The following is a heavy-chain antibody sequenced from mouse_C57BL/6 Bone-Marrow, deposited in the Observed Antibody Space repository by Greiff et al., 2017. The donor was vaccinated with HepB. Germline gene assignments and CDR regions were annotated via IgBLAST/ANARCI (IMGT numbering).Heavy chain of an antibody. CDR1: GFTFSSYA. CDR2: ISDGGSYT. CDR3: ARERDYYGSSYDY. V-gene: IGHV5-4*01. D-gene: IGHD1-1*01. Sequence: DVMLVESGGGLVKPGGSLKLSCAASGFTFSSYAMSWVRQTPEKRLEWVATISDGGSYTYYPDNVKGRFTISRDNAKNNLYLQMSHLKSEDTAMYYCARERDYYGSSYDYWGQGTTLTVSS. J-gene: IGHJ2*01.